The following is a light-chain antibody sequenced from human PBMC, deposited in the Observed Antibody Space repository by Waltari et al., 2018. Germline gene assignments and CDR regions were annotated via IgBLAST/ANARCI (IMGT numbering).Light chain of an antibody. V-gene: IGKV3-15*01. CDR2: GAS. Sequence: EPVLTQSPATLSASPGERVTLSCRASQGVHDNLAWYQQKPGQAPRLLIYGASTRATGIPARFRGTGSGTDFTLTITSLQSEDFALYYCQQYNRWPPLTFGGGTKVEIK. CDR3: QQYNRWPPLT. J-gene: IGKJ4*01. CDR1: QGVHDN.